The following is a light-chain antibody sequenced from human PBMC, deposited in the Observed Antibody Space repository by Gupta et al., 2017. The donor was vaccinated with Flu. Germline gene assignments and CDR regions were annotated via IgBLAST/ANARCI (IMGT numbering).Light chain of an antibody. CDR1: NIGSKS. J-gene: IGLJ2*01. V-gene: IGLV3-21*02. Sequence: SYVLTQTPSVSVAPGQTARITCGGKNIGSKSVHWYRQKPGQAPVLVVYDDNERPSGTPERLSGSNSGNTATLTITRVEAGDEADYYCQVWDGVTFGGGTKLMVL. CDR3: QVWDGVT. CDR2: DDN.